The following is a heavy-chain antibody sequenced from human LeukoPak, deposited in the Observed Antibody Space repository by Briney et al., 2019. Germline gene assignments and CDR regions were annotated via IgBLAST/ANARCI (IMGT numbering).Heavy chain of an antibody. CDR1: GGTSSSYA. CDR3: ARALGYCSGGSCYSMDY. V-gene: IGHV1-69*06. J-gene: IGHJ4*02. D-gene: IGHD2-15*01. Sequence: SVKVSCKASGGTSSSYAISWVRQAPGQGLEWMGGIIPIFGTANYAQKFQGRVTITADKSTSTAYMELSRLRSEDRAVYYCARALGYCSGGSCYSMDYWGQGTLVSVSS. CDR2: IIPIFGTA.